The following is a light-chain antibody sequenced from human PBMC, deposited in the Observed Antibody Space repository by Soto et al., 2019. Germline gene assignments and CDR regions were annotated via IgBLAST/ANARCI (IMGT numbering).Light chain of an antibody. CDR2: GAS. V-gene: IGKV3-15*01. Sequence: EIVMTQSPATLSVSPGERVTLSCRASQSVSSNLAWYQQKPGQAPRLLIYGASTRATGIPARFSGSGSGTEFTLNISSLQSEDFAVYYCQQHSNWPLTFGGGTKVEIK. J-gene: IGKJ4*01. CDR1: QSVSSN. CDR3: QQHSNWPLT.